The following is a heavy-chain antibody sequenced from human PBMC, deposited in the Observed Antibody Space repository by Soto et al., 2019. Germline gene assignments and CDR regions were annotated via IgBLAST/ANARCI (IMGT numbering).Heavy chain of an antibody. V-gene: IGHV4-30-2*01. D-gene: IGHD4-17*01. Sequence: QLQLQESGSGLVKPSQTLSLTCAVSGGSISSGGYSWSWIRQPPGKDLEWIGYIYHGGYTYYNPSLKSRVTISVDSSKNQFSLKLSSVNAADTAVYYCARADYGDYGYGMDGWGQGATGTVSS. CDR1: GGSISSGGYS. J-gene: IGHJ6*02. CDR3: ARADYGDYGYGMDG. CDR2: IYHGGYT.